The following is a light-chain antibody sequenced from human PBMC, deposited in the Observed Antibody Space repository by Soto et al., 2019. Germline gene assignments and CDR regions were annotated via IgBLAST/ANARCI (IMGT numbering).Light chain of an antibody. CDR1: QSVSSN. CDR3: HQYNNWPLT. J-gene: IGKJ4*01. Sequence: EIVMTQSPATLSVSPGERATLSCRASQSVSSNLAWYQQKPGQAPRLLIYGASTRATGIPARFSGSGSGTEFTLTISSLQSEDFAVYYCHQYNNWPLTFGGGTKV. CDR2: GAS. V-gene: IGKV3D-15*01.